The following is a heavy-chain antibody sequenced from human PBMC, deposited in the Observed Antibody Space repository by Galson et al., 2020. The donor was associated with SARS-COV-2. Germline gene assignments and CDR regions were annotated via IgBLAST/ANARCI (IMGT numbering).Heavy chain of an antibody. V-gene: IGHV4-61*02. CDR3: ARGPFWYFDL. CDR2: IYSSGST. J-gene: IGHJ2*01. Sequence: SETLSLTCTVSGGSISSGNYYWSWIRQPAGKGLEWIGRIYSSGSTNYNPSLKSRVTISVDTSKNQFSLKLSSVTAADTAVYYCARGPFWYFDLWGRGTLVTVSS. CDR1: GGSISSGNYY.